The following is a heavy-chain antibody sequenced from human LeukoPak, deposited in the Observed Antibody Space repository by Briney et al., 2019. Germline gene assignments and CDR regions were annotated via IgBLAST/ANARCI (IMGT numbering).Heavy chain of an antibody. CDR3: ARDAGYCSGGSCYKYFDY. D-gene: IGHD2-15*01. J-gene: IGHJ4*02. Sequence: GGSLRLSCAASGFTFSSYSMNWVRQAPGKGLEWVSSISSSSSYIYYADSVKGRFTISRDNAKNSLYLQMNSLRAEDTAVYYCARDAGYCSGGSCYKYFDYRGQGTLVTVSS. CDR2: ISSSSSYI. V-gene: IGHV3-21*01. CDR1: GFTFSSYS.